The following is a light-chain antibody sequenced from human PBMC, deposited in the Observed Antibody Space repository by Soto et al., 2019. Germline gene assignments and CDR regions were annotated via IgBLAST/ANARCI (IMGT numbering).Light chain of an antibody. CDR2: DAS. CDR3: QQYDNWLMT. Sequence: EIVMTQSPATLSVSPGERATLSCRASQSVSSNLAWYQQTPGQAPRLLIFDASTRATGIPARFSGSGSGTEFTLTISSLQSEDFAVYYCQQYDNWLMTFGQGTKVEVK. CDR1: QSVSSN. J-gene: IGKJ1*01. V-gene: IGKV3D-15*01.